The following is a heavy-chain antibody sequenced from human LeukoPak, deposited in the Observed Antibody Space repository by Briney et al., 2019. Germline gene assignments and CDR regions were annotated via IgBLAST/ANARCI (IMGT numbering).Heavy chain of an antibody. CDR1: GGSFSGYY. CDR3: ARGIGVYYYDSSGYYPSGYFQH. D-gene: IGHD3-22*01. J-gene: IGHJ1*01. CDR2: INHSGST. Sequence: PSETLSLTCAVYGGSFSGYYWSWIRQPPGKGLEWIGEINHSGSTNYNPSLKSRVTISVDTSKNQFSLKLSSVTAADTAVYYCARGIGVYYYDSSGYYPSGYFQHWGQGTLVTVSS. V-gene: IGHV4-34*01.